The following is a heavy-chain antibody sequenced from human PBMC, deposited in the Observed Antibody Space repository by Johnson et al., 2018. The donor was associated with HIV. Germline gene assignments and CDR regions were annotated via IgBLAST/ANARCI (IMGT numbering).Heavy chain of an antibody. D-gene: IGHD3-10*01. Sequence: QVQLVESGGGVVQPGTSPRLSCAASGFTFTSFAMHWVRQAPGKGLEWVAVISYDGSNKYYADSVKGRFTISRDNAKNSLYLQMNSLRAEDTALYYCAREVEITMVQGVIIGDAFDIWGQGTMVTVSS. CDR1: GFTFTSFA. CDR2: ISYDGSNK. J-gene: IGHJ3*02. CDR3: AREVEITMVQGVIIGDAFDI. V-gene: IGHV3-30-3*01.